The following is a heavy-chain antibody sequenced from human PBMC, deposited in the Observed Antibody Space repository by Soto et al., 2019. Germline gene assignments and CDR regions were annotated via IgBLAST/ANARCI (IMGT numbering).Heavy chain of an antibody. Sequence: EVQLVESGGGLVKPGGSLRLSCVGSGFTFSNYNMNWVRQAPGKGLEWVSSISVSSSYIYYADSVKGRFTISRDNAKNSLYLQMNSLRAEDTAVYYCAKDWAHAVACKVGAFDIWGQGTMVTVSS. D-gene: IGHD6-19*01. CDR3: AKDWAHAVACKVGAFDI. CDR1: GFTFSNYN. V-gene: IGHV3-21*01. CDR2: ISVSSSYI. J-gene: IGHJ3*02.